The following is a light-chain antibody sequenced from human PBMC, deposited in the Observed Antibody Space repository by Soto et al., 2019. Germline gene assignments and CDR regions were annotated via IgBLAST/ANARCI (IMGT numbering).Light chain of an antibody. CDR3: CSYAGSSTNYV. V-gene: IGLV2-11*01. J-gene: IGLJ1*01. CDR1: NSDVGGYNS. CDR2: SVT. Sequence: QSALTQPRSASGSPGQSATISCSGTNSDVGGYNSVAWYQQKPGEAPKLLLYSVTKRPSGAPDRFSGSKSGNMASLIISGLQAEDEADYYCCSYAGSSTNYVFGTGTKVTVL.